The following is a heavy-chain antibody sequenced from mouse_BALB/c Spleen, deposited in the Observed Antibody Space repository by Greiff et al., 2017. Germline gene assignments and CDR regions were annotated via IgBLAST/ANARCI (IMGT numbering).Heavy chain of an antibody. J-gene: IGHJ4*01. Sequence: VHVKQSGPELVKPGASVKMSCKASGYTFTSYVMHWVKQKPGQGLEWIGYINPYNDGTKYNEKFKGKATLTSDKSSSTAYMELSSLTSEDSAVYYCAREEVYGYAMDYWGQGTSVTVSS. CDR1: GYTFTSYV. V-gene: IGHV1-14*01. CDR2: INPYNDGT. D-gene: IGHD1-1*01. CDR3: AREEVYGYAMDY.